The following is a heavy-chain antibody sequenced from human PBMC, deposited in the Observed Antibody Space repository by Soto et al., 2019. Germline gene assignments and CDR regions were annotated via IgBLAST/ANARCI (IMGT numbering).Heavy chain of an antibody. V-gene: IGHV3-11*01. CDR1: GFTFSDYY. J-gene: IGHJ4*02. CDR2: ISSTGTNK. CDR3: SRKWLAIGY. D-gene: IGHD5-18*01. Sequence: PGGSLRLSCAASGFTFSDYYMAWIRQAPGMGLEWVSYISSTGTNKYYADSVKGRFTISRDNAKNSLYLQMNSLRAEDTAVYYCSRKWLAIGYWGQGTLVTVSS.